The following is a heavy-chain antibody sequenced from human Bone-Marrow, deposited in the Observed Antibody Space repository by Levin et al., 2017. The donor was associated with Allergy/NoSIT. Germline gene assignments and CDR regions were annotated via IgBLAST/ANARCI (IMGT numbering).Heavy chain of an antibody. J-gene: IGHJ5*02. CDR3: APRSGSHLPTKNWLAP. V-gene: IGHV2-5*02. D-gene: IGHD3-3*01. CDR2: IYWDDDK. CDR1: GFSLRTSGVG. Sequence: SGPTLVKPTQTLTLTCTFSGFSLRTSGVGVDWIRQSPGKALEWLALIYWDDDKRYSPALKSRLTITKDTSKNQVVLTMTNMDPLDTATYYCAPRSGSHLPTKNWLAPWGQGIRVTVSS.